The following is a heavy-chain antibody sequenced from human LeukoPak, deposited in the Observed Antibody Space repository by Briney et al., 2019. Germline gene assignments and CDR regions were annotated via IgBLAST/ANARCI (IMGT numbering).Heavy chain of an antibody. CDR3: ARVGSGGAWFDF. D-gene: IGHD6-19*01. V-gene: IGHV4-59*01. CDR1: SGSITGYY. Sequence: SETLSLTCTVPSGSITGYYWSWIRQPPGKGLEWIGYVYATGTTNYNPSLKTRATISIDTSKNQLSLTLTSVTAADTAVHYCARVGSGGAWFDFWGQGTLVSVSS. CDR2: VYATGTT. J-gene: IGHJ4*02.